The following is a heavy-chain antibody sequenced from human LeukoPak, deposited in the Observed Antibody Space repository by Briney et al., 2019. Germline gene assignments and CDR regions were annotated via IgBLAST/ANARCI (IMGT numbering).Heavy chain of an antibody. CDR2: IKEDGSEK. CDR1: GFTFRRYW. V-gene: IGHV3-7*01. J-gene: IGHJ4*02. Sequence: GGSLRLSCATPGFTFRRYWMTWVRQAPGKGLEWLANIKEDGSEKKYVDSVKGRFTISKDNAKNSVYLQMNSLRADDTAVYCCARDAGTGFDYWGQGTLVTVSS. CDR3: ARDAGTGFDY. D-gene: IGHD1-1*01.